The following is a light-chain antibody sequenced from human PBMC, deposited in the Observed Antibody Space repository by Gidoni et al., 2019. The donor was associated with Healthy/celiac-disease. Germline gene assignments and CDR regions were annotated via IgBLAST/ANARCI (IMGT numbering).Light chain of an antibody. CDR1: QSLLHSYGKTY. Sequence: DMGMSQPPLSLSVTTAQPASISCKSSQSLLHSYGKTYLYWYLHKPGQPPQVLIYEVSNRFSGVPDRCSGSGSGTYFTMKSSGVEAEDVGVYYCRQSRQLRCSFGQGTKLEIK. CDR3: RQSRQLRCS. V-gene: IGKV2D-29*01. CDR2: EVS. J-gene: IGKJ2*04.